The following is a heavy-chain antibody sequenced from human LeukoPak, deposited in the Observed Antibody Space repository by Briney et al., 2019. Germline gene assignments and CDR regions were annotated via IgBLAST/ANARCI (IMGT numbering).Heavy chain of an antibody. J-gene: IGHJ4*02. CDR3: GRALPLITMIVVVMPPAY. CDR2: INPNSGGR. CDR1: GYTFTGYY. V-gene: IGHV1-2*02. D-gene: IGHD3-22*01. Sequence: ASVTVTCKASGYTFTGYYMHWVRQAPGQGLEWMGWINPNSGGRNYAQKFQGRVTMTRDSSISTAYMELSRLRSDDAAVYYCGRALPLITMIVVVMPPAYWGEGTLVTVSS.